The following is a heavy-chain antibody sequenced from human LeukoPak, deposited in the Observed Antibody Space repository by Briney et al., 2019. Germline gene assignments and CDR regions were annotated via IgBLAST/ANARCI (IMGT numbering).Heavy chain of an antibody. CDR1: GFTVSDNY. J-gene: IGHJ4*02. CDR3: ARRPVNAYSFDS. D-gene: IGHD3-16*01. Sequence: GGSLRLSCAASGFTVSDNYLSWVRQAPGKGLQWVSFINSGGYTSYADSVKGRFTISRDNSKSTLYLQLNNLRADDTAVYYCARRPVNAYSFDSWGQGTLVTVSS. CDR2: INSGGYT. V-gene: IGHV3-53*01.